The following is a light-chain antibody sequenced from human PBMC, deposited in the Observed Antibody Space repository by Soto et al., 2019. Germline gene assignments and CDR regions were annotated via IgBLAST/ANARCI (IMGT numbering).Light chain of an antibody. CDR2: GAS. Sequence: EIVLTQSPGTLSLSPGERATLSCRASQTISSINLAWYQQKPGQAPRLLIYGASNRATDIPDRFSGSGSGTDFTVTISRREPEDCAVYYCQQYGSSPSITFGQGTRLEIK. CDR3: QQYGSSPSIT. V-gene: IGKV3-20*01. CDR1: QTISSIN. J-gene: IGKJ5*01.